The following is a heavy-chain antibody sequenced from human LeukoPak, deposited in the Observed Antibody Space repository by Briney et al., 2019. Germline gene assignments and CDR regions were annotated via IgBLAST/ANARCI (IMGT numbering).Heavy chain of an antibody. Sequence: PSETLSLTCTVSGVSISSYYWSWIRQPPGKGLEWIGYIYYSGSTNYNPSLKSRVTISVDTSKNQFSLKLSSVTAADTAVYYCARESGYSYGPWYFDLWGRGTLVTVSS. D-gene: IGHD5-18*01. V-gene: IGHV4-59*01. CDR1: GVSISSYY. J-gene: IGHJ2*01. CDR2: IYYSGST. CDR3: ARESGYSYGPWYFDL.